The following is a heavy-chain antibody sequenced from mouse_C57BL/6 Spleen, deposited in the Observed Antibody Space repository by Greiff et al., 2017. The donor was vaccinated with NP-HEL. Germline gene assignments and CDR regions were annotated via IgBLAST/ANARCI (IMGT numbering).Heavy chain of an antibody. D-gene: IGHD2-2*01. CDR1: GYTFTSYW. V-gene: IGHV1-64*01. J-gene: IGHJ4*01. CDR3: ARGGVTTGVYYAMDY. CDR2: IHPNSGST. Sequence: VQLQQPGAELVKPGASVKLSCKASGYTFTSYWMHWVKQRPGQGLEWIGMIHPNSGSTNYNEKFKSKATLTVDKSSSTAYMQLSSLTSEDSAVYYCARGGVTTGVYYAMDYWGQGTSVTVSS.